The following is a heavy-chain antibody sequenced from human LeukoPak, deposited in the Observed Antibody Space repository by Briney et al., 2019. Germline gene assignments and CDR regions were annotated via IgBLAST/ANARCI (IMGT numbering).Heavy chain of an antibody. CDR2: IYYSGSS. CDR1: GGSISSSSSY. D-gene: IGHD6-13*01. V-gene: IGHV4-39*01. J-gene: IGHJ3*01. CDR3: ARISSSNWYNERGAFDV. Sequence: PSETLSLTCSVSGGSISSSSSYWGWIRQPPGKGLEWIGSIYYSGSSFDNPALKSRVTISVDTSKNQFSLKLSSVTAADTAVYYCARISSSNWYNERGAFDVWGQGTMVTVSS.